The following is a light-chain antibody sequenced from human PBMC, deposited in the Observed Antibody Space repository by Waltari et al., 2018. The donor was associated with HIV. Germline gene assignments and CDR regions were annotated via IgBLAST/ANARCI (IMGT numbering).Light chain of an antibody. CDR2: MND. CDR1: TSTIGSNY. CDR3: ASWDDSLGGFWI. Sequence: QSVVTQSPSASGTLGQRVTISCSGGTSTIGSNYVYWYQHLPGTSPKLLIYMNDQRPSGVPDRISGSKSGTSASLAISGLRSEDAADYYCASWDDSLGGFWIFGGGTNLTVL. J-gene: IGLJ2*01. V-gene: IGLV1-47*01.